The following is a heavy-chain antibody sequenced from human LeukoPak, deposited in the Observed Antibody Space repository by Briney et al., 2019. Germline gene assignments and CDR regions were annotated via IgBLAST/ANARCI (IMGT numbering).Heavy chain of an antibody. D-gene: IGHD1-14*01. CDR1: GYTFTSYY. V-gene: IGHV1-46*01. CDR3: ARGGNPLYGLDC. CDR2: INPSGGST. Sequence: ASVKVSCKASGYTFTSYYMHWVRQAPGQGLEWMGIINPSGGSTSYVQKFQGRVTMTRDTSTSTVYMELSSLGSEDTAVYYCARGGNPLYGLDCWGQGTLVTVSS. J-gene: IGHJ4*02.